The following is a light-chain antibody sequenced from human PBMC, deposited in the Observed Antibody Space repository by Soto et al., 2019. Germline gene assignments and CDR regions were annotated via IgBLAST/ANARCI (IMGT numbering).Light chain of an antibody. CDR1: QSVSSY. Sequence: EIVLTQSPATLSLSPGERATLSCRASQSVSSYLAWYQQKPGQAPRLLIYDASNRATGIPARFSGSGSGTDFTCTISSLEPEDFAIYYCQQRSNWPPRFTFGPGTKVDIK. J-gene: IGKJ3*01. V-gene: IGKV3-11*01. CDR3: QQRSNWPPRFT. CDR2: DAS.